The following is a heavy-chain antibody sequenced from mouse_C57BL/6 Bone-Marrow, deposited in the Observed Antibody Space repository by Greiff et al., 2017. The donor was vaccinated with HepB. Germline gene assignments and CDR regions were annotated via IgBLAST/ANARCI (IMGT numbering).Heavy chain of an antibody. CDR2: IYPRSGNT. CDR1: GYTFTSYG. V-gene: IGHV1-81*01. D-gene: IGHD1-1*01. J-gene: IGHJ2*01. Sequence: QVQLQQSGAELVRPGASVKLSCKASGYTFTSYGISWVKQRTGQGLEWIGEIYPRSGNTYYNEKFKGKATLTADKSSSTAYMELRSLTSEDSAVYFCASPPIYYYGSSYFDYWGQGTTLTVSS. CDR3: ASPPIYYYGSSYFDY.